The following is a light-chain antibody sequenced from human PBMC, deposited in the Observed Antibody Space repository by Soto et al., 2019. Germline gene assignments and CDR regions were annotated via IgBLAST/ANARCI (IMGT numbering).Light chain of an antibody. CDR2: EVT. J-gene: IGLJ1*01. V-gene: IGLV2-8*01. CDR1: STGAGDYNN. CDR3: SSYAGRNNFV. Sequence: QSVLTQPPSASGSLRQSVTISCTRTSTGAGDYNNVSWYQKHAGKVPKLVIYEVTKRPSEVPDRFSGSTSGETASLSVSGLRAEEEADYYCSSYAGRNNFVFGTGTKVTVL.